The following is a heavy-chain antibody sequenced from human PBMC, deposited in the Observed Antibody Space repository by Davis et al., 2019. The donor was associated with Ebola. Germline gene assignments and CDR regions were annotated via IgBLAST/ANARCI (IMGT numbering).Heavy chain of an antibody. J-gene: IGHJ6*02. V-gene: IGHV3-30*02. D-gene: IGHD2-2*01. CDR3: AKRDCSSTSCFHYYYYGMDV. CDR2: IWYDGRNK. Sequence: PGGSLRLSCAASGFTFSSYGMHWVRQAPGKGLEWVAVIWYDGRNKYYADSVKGRFTISRDNSKNTLYLQMNSLRAEDTAVYYCAKRDCSSTSCFHYYYYGMDVWGQGTTVTVSS. CDR1: GFTFSSYG.